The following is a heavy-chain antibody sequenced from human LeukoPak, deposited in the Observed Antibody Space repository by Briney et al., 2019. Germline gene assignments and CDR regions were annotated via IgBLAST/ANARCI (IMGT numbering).Heavy chain of an antibody. CDR1: GYTFTGYY. CDR3: ARDRHDILTGYYQRYYYYYMGV. Sequence: ASVKVSCKASGYTFTGYYMHWVRQAPGQGLEWMGWINPNSGATKYEQKFQGRVTMTRDTSISTAYMELSRLRSDDTAVYYCARDRHDILTGYYQRYYYYYMGVWGKGTTVTISS. CDR2: INPNSGAT. J-gene: IGHJ6*03. D-gene: IGHD3-9*01. V-gene: IGHV1-2*02.